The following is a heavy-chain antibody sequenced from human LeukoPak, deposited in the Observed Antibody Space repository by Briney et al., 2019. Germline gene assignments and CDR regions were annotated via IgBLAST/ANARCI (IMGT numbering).Heavy chain of an antibody. J-gene: IGHJ4*02. V-gene: IGHV1-18*01. D-gene: IGHD3-10*01. CDR3: ARDGDVLLWFGELLSFDY. Sequence: ASVNLSFNSPASTFTIYRGSWVCQAPAQGHERMGCTSAYNGNTNYAQKLQGRVTMTTDTSTSTAYMELRSLRSDDPAVYYCARDGDVLLWFGELLSFDYWGQGTLVTVSS. CDR1: ASTFTIYR. CDR2: TSAYNGNT.